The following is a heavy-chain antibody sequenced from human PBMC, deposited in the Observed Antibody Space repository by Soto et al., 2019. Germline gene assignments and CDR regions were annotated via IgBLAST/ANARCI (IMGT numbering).Heavy chain of an antibody. CDR2: MNPNSGNT. Sequence: QVQLVQSGAEVKKPGASVKVSCKASGYTFTSYDINWVRQATGQGLEWMGWMNPNSGNTGYAQKFQGRVTMTRNTFTSKAYMELSSLGSEDTAVYYGARELNTKGEDYGGQGTLVNVSS. J-gene: IGHJ4*02. D-gene: IGHD2-8*01. V-gene: IGHV1-8*01. CDR1: GYTFTSYD. CDR3: ARELNTKGEDY.